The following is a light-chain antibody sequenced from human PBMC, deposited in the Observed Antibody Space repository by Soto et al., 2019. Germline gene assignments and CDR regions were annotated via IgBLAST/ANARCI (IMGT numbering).Light chain of an antibody. CDR1: QSFRGL. Sequence: VLKKSPVTLSLSPGERATLSCRASQSFRGLLAWYQQKPGQAPRLLIYDAYNRATGIPPRFSGSGSGTDFTLTISSLEPEDSAVYYCQQRHMWPITSGQGTRLEI. V-gene: IGKV3-11*01. CDR2: DAY. CDR3: QQRHMWPIT. J-gene: IGKJ5*01.